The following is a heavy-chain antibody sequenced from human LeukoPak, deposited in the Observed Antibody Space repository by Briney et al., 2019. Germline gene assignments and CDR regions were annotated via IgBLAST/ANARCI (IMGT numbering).Heavy chain of an antibody. CDR2: IYTSGST. V-gene: IGHV4-4*07. Sequence: SETLSLTCTVSGGSISSFYWSWIRQPAGKGLEWIGRIYTSGSTNYNPSLKSRLTMSVDTSRNQFSLKLSSVTAADTADCARGLWLGDENPPYFDYWGQGILVTVSS. D-gene: IGHD3-10*01. CDR1: GGSISSFY. CDR3: ARGLWLGDENPPYFDY. J-gene: IGHJ4*02.